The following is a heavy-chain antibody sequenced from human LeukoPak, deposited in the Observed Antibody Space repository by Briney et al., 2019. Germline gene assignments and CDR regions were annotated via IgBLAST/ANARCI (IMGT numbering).Heavy chain of an antibody. CDR1: GFTFSSYA. Sequence: PGGSLRLSCAASGFTFSSYAMSWVRQAPGKGLEWVSAISGSGGNTYYADSVKGRFTISRDNSKNTLYLQMNSMRAEDTAVYYCAKDEVVYYYGSGSNWFDPWGQGTLVTVSS. J-gene: IGHJ5*02. CDR3: AKDEVVYYYGSGSNWFDP. D-gene: IGHD3-10*01. CDR2: ISGSGGNT. V-gene: IGHV3-23*01.